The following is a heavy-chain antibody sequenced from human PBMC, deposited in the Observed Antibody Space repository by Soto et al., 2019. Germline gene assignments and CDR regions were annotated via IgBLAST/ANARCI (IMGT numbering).Heavy chain of an antibody. Sequence: PSETLSLTCTVSGGSIRSGGYYWSWVRQSPRRGLEWIGNIYYSGSTYYNPSLKSRLTISVDTSKNQFSLNLSSATAADTAVYYCARDRLMATAGTARHYFGLDVWGQGTTVTVSS. CDR1: GGSIRSGGYY. CDR2: IYYSGST. V-gene: IGHV4-31*03. CDR3: ARDRLMATAGTARHYFGLDV. D-gene: IGHD5-18*01. J-gene: IGHJ6*02.